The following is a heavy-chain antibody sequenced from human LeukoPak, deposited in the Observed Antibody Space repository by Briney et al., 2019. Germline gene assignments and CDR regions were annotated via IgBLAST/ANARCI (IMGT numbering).Heavy chain of an antibody. CDR3: AGNYGDYAYYFDY. Sequence: AASVKVSCKASGYTFTSYDINWVRQATGQGLEWMGWMNPNSGNTGYAQKFQGRVTMTRNTSISTAYMELSSLRSEDTAVYYCAGNYGDYAYYFDYWGQGTLVTVSS. CDR2: MNPNSGNT. V-gene: IGHV1-8*01. D-gene: IGHD4-17*01. J-gene: IGHJ4*02. CDR1: GYTFTSYD.